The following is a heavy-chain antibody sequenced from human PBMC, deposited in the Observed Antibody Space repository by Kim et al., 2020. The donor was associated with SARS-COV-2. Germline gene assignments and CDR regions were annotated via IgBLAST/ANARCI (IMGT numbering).Heavy chain of an antibody. Sequence: GGSLRRSCAASGFTFSSYSMNWVRQAPGKGLEWVSYISSSSTIYYAGSVKGRFTISRDNAKNSLYLQMNSLRAEDTAVYYCARVEYYYDSSGYHKYDWF. J-gene: IGHJ5*01. V-gene: IGHV3-48*04. CDR2: ISSSSTI. CDR1: GFTFSSYS. CDR3: ARVEYYYDSSGYHKYDWF. D-gene: IGHD3-22*01.